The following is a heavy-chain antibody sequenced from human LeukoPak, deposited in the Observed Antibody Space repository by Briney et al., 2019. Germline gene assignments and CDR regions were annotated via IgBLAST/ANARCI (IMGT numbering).Heavy chain of an antibody. CDR1: GGSISSFY. J-gene: IGHJ3*02. V-gene: IGHV4-59*08. CDR2: IHYSGST. Sequence: PSETLSLTCTISGGSISSFYWTWIRQPPGKGLEWIGYIHYSGSTKYNPSLKSRVTISVDTSKNQFSLKLSSVTAADTAVYYCARRIAVAGSSAFDIWGQGTMVTVSS. D-gene: IGHD6-19*01. CDR3: ARRIAVAGSSAFDI.